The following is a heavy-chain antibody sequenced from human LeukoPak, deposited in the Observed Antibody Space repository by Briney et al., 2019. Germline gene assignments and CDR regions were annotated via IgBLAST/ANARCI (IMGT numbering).Heavy chain of an antibody. D-gene: IGHD3-16*02. CDR2: INPSGGST. CDR3: ARGPYYDYVWGSYRAWDFDY. CDR1: GYTFTSYY. J-gene: IGHJ4*02. Sequence: ASVKVSCKASGYTFTSYYMHWVRQAPGQGLEWMGIINPSGGSTSYAQKFQGRVTMTRNTSTSTAYMELGSLRSDDTAVYYCARGPYYDYVWGSYRAWDFDYWGQGTLVTVSS. V-gene: IGHV1-46*01.